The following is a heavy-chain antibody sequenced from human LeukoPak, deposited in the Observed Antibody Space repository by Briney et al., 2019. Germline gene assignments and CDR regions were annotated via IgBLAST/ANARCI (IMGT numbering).Heavy chain of an antibody. J-gene: IGHJ4*02. D-gene: IGHD6-13*01. CDR2: IRYDGSNK. Sequence: PGGSLRLSCAASGFTFSSYGMHWVRQAPGKRLEWVAFIRYDGSNKYYADSVKGRFTISRDNSKNTLYLQMGSLRAEDTAVYYCAKDSGIAAAGTYFDYWGQGTLVTVSS. CDR1: GFTFSSYG. CDR3: AKDSGIAAAGTYFDY. V-gene: IGHV3-30*02.